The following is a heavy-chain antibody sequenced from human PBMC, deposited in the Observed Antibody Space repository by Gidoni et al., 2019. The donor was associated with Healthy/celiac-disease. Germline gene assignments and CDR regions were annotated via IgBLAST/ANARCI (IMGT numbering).Heavy chain of an antibody. CDR2: IYTSGST. V-gene: IGHV4-61*02. J-gene: IGHJ6*02. Sequence: QVQLQESGPGLVKPSQTLSLTCTVSGGSISSGSYYWSWIRQPAGKGLEWIGRIYTSGSTNSNPSLKSRVTISVDTSKNQFSLKLSSVTAADTAVYYCARGGAYYDFWSGYLGRGYYYGMDVWGQGTTVTVSS. D-gene: IGHD3-3*01. CDR3: ARGGAYYDFWSGYLGRGYYYGMDV. CDR1: GGSISSGSYY.